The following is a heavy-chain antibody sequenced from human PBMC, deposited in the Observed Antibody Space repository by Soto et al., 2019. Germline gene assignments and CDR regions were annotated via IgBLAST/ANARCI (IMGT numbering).Heavy chain of an antibody. Sequence: SPTLSLTCTVSGASLSVDSYYWPWIRPPPVKGLEWIGSSYYSGPTYFNPSLKSRATISVDTSKNQFSLRLTSVTAADTAIYYCTRRYDGNDNYYDPWGPGALDTASS. J-gene: IGHJ5*02. V-gene: IGHV4-39*01. CDR1: GASLSVDSYY. D-gene: IGHD3-16*01. CDR3: TRRYDGNDNYYDP. CDR2: SYYSGPT.